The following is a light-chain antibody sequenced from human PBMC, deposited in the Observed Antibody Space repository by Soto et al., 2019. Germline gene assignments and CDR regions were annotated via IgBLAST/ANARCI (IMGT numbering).Light chain of an antibody. CDR3: SSYTVITEVV. Sequence: QSALTQPASLSGSPGQSVTISCSGTTSDFVNYNYVSWYQHHPGKAPQLILFEVSNRPSGVSSRFSGSKSGNTASLIISGLQAGDEPYYYCSSYTVITEVVFGGGTKLTVL. J-gene: IGLJ2*01. V-gene: IGLV2-14*01. CDR2: EVS. CDR1: TSDFVNYNY.